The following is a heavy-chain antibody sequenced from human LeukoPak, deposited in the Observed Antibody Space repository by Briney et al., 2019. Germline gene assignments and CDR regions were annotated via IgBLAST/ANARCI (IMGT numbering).Heavy chain of an antibody. Sequence: ASVKVSCKASGYTFTGYYMHLLRQAPGQGLEWMGRINPNSGGTNYAQKFQGRVTMTRDTSISTAYMELSRLRSDDTAVYYCARAVGWFGENLPDYWGQGTLVTVSS. J-gene: IGHJ4*02. CDR2: INPNSGGT. V-gene: IGHV1-2*06. D-gene: IGHD3-10*01. CDR1: GYTFTGYY. CDR3: ARAVGWFGENLPDY.